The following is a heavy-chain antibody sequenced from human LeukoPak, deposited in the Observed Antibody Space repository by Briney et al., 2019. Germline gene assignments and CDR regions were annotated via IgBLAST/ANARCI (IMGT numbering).Heavy chain of an antibody. CDR3: AKGYCRGNSCYDDRGAFDY. V-gene: IGHV4-38-2*02. Sequence: PSETLSLTCSVSGYSISSGNYWGWIRLPPGKGLQWIGSIYHSGSTYYNPSLKSRVTISVDTSKNQFSLKLSSVTAADTAVYYCAKGYCRGNSCYDDRGAFDYWGQGTPVTVSS. CDR2: IYHSGST. D-gene: IGHD2-2*01. CDR1: GYSISSGNY. J-gene: IGHJ4*02.